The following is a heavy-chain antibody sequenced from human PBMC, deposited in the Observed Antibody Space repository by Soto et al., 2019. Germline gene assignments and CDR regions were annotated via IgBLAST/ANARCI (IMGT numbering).Heavy chain of an antibody. CDR1: GGSISSGGYY. V-gene: IGHV4-31*03. CDR3: ARSVFP. Sequence: QVQLQESGPGLVKPSQTLSLTCTVSGGSISSGGYYWNWIRQHPGKGLEWIGYIYYIGSTYYNPSLKRRVTISLDPSKNQFSLTLSSVTAADTAVYYCARSVFPWGQGTLVTVSS. CDR2: IYYIGST. J-gene: IGHJ5*02.